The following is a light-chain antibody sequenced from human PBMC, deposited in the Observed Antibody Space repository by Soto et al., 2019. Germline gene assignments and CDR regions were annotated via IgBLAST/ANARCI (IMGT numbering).Light chain of an antibody. CDR2: EVS. CDR1: SXDVGGYNY. Sequence: QSALTQPASVSGSPGQSITISCSGXSXDVGGYNYVSWYQQHPGKAPKLMIYEVSNRPSGVSNRFSGSKSGNTASLTISGLQAEDEADYYCSSYTSSSTRVFGGGTKLTVL. V-gene: IGLV2-14*01. J-gene: IGLJ3*02. CDR3: SSYTSSSTRV.